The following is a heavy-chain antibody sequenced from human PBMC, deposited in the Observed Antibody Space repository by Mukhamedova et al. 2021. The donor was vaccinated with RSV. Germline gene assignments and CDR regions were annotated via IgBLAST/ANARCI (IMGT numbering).Heavy chain of an antibody. Sequence: VSYIGNSNTTIYYADSVKGRFTISRDNAKNSLYQQMNSLRAEDTAVYYCARIYDSSGYYPSVAFDICGQGTMVTVSS. D-gene: IGHD3-22*01. CDR3: ARIYDSSGYYPSVAFDI. CDR2: IGNSNTTI. V-gene: IGHV3-48*04. J-gene: IGHJ3*02.